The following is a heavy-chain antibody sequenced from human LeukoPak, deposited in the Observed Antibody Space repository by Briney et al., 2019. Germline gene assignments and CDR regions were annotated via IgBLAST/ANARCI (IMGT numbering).Heavy chain of an antibody. D-gene: IGHD2-15*01. Sequence: GGSLRLSCAASGFAFSSNWMHWVRQTPGKGLVWVSRIASDGSSTTYADSVKGRFSISRDNAKNTLYLQMNSLRVEDTAVYYCARGRAHGSDYWGQGTLVTVSS. CDR1: GFAFSSNW. CDR2: IASDGSST. J-gene: IGHJ4*02. CDR3: ARGRAHGSDY. V-gene: IGHV3-74*01.